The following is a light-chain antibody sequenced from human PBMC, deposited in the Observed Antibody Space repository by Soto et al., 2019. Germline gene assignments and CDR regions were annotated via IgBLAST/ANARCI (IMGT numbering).Light chain of an antibody. Sequence: DIVMTQSPDSLAVSLGERATIKCRSSQSLLYTSNNKNHLAWYQQKPGQSPKVLIYWASTRQTGVPERFSGSGSGTDFTLTIASLQADEVAIYYCQQYFSTPSTFGQGKRLGI. CDR1: QSLLYTSNNKNH. V-gene: IGKV4-1*01. CDR3: QQYFSTPST. J-gene: IGKJ5*01. CDR2: WAS.